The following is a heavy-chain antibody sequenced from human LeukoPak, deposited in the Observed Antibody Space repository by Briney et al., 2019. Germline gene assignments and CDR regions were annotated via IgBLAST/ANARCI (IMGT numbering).Heavy chain of an antibody. J-gene: IGHJ4*02. Sequence: ASVKVSCKASGGTFSSYAISWVRQAPGQGLEWMGRIIPIFGTASYAQKFQGRVTITTDESTSTAYMELSSLRSEDTAVYYCAREWAPYYDFWSGYRGHDYWGQGTLVTVSS. CDR2: IIPIFGTA. CDR3: AREWAPYYDFWSGYRGHDY. CDR1: GGTFSSYA. V-gene: IGHV1-69*05. D-gene: IGHD3-3*01.